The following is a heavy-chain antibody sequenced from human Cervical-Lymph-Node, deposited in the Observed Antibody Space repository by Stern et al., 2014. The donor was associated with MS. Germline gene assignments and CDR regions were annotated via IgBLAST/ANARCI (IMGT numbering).Heavy chain of an antibody. J-gene: IGHJ4*02. CDR1: GFNFDDYA. D-gene: IGHD3-3*01. CDR3: AKGSGGSGYYPVALDY. CDR2: ITWNSVSV. Sequence: VQLVESGGGLVQPGRSLRLSCAASGFNFDDYAMHWVRQAPGKGLEWVSGITWNSVSVGYADSVKGRFTISRDNAKNSLYLQMNSLRGDDTALYYCAKGSGGSGYYPVALDYWGQGTLVTVSS. V-gene: IGHV3-9*01.